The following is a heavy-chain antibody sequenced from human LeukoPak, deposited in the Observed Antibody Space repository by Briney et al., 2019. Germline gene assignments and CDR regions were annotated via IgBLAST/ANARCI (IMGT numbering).Heavy chain of an antibody. Sequence: PSETLSLTCVVYGGSFSGYFWSWIRQPPGKGLEWIGEITPSGSTNYSPSLKGRVSISIDTSKKKLSLRLTSVTAADSAVYYCASSFYYDSRGYWGQGTLVTVSS. J-gene: IGHJ4*02. CDR1: GGSFSGYF. CDR2: ITPSGST. D-gene: IGHD3-22*01. V-gene: IGHV4-34*01. CDR3: ASSFYYDSRGY.